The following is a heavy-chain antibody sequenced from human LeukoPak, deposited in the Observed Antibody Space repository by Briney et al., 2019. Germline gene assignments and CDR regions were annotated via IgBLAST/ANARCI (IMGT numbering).Heavy chain of an antibody. Sequence: SVKVSCKASGGTFSSYGISWVRQAPGQGLEWMGRIIPILNITNYAQKFQGRVTITADKSTNTAYMELSNLRSEDTAVYFCARDRALVRELWSASAFDYWGQGTLVTVSS. CDR1: GGTFSSYG. CDR3: ARDRALVRELWSASAFDY. D-gene: IGHD5-18*01. V-gene: IGHV1-69*04. CDR2: IIPILNIT. J-gene: IGHJ4*02.